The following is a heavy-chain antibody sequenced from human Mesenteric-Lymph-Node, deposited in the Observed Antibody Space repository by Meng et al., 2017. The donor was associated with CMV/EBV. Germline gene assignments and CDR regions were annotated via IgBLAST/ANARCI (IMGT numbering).Heavy chain of an antibody. CDR2: INRDGSST. Sequence: GGSLRLSCAASGFTFSSYEMNWVRQAPGKGLVWVSRINRDGSSTSYADSVKGRFTISRDNAKNTLYLQMNSLRAEDTAVYYCASQSIAYYYYYGMDGWGQGTTVTVSS. J-gene: IGHJ6*02. CDR3: ASQSIAYYYYYGMDG. V-gene: IGHV3-74*01. CDR1: GFTFSSYE.